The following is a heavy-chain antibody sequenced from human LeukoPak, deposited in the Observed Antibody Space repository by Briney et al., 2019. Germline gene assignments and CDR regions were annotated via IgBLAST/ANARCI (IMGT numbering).Heavy chain of an antibody. Sequence: ASVKVSCKASGYTFTSYYMHWVRQAPGQGLEWMGIINPSGGSTSYAQKFQGRVTMTRDTSTSTVYMELSSLRSEDTAVYYCARGTRSVVVEPAASLDYWGQGTLVTVSS. D-gene: IGHD2-2*01. CDR2: INPSGGST. V-gene: IGHV1-46*01. CDR3: ARGTRSVVVEPAASLDY. CDR1: GYTFTSYY. J-gene: IGHJ4*02.